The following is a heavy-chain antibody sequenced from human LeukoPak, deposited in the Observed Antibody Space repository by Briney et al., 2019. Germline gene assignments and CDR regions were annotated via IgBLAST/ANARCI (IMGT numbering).Heavy chain of an antibody. Sequence: GGSLRLSCAASGFTLSSYGMHWVRQAPGKGLEWVAVIWYDGSNKYYADSVKGRFTISRDNSKNTLYLQMNSLRAEEMAVYYCAKDLSVHYDTRGFDPWGQGTLVTVSS. CDR2: IWYDGSNK. V-gene: IGHV3-33*06. CDR1: GFTLSSYG. CDR3: AKDLSVHYDTRGFDP. D-gene: IGHD3-22*01. J-gene: IGHJ5*02.